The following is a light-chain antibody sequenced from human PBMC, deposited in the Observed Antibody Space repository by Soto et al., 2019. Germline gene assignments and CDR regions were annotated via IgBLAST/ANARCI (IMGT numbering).Light chain of an antibody. CDR2: DAS. CDR1: QSLSGW. J-gene: IGKJ5*01. Sequence: DIQVTQSPSTLSASVGDRVTITCRASQSLSGWVAWYQQKPGKAPILLIYDASSLNGGVPSRFSGSGSGTEFTLTISSLQPDDFATYYCQQYQTYATFGQGTRLEI. CDR3: QQYQTYAT. V-gene: IGKV1-5*01.